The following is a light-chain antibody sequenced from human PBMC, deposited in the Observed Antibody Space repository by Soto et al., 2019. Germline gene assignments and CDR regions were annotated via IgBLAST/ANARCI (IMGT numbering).Light chain of an antibody. Sequence: DIQMTQSPSSLSASVGDRVTITCRASQSISRNLNWYQQKPGTAPKLLMFGASTLQSGVPSRFSGSGSGTDFTLTITSLQPEDFAVYYCQQRSNWPPITFGQGTRLEI. CDR3: QQRSNWPPIT. J-gene: IGKJ5*01. V-gene: IGKV1-39*01. CDR2: GAS. CDR1: QSISRN.